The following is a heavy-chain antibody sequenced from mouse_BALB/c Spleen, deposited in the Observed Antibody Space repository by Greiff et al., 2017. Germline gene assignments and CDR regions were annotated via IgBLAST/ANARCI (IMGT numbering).Heavy chain of an antibody. Sequence: QVQLKQPGAELVKPGASVKLSCKASGYTFTSYWMHWVKQRPGQGLEWIGEIDPSDSYTNYNQKFKGKATLTVDKSSSTAYMQLSSLTSEDSAVYYCARLLRPYYAMDYWGQGTSVTVSS. V-gene: IGHV1-69*02. CDR1: GYTFTSYW. J-gene: IGHJ4*01. CDR2: IDPSDSYT. CDR3: ARLLRPYYAMDY. D-gene: IGHD1-2*01.